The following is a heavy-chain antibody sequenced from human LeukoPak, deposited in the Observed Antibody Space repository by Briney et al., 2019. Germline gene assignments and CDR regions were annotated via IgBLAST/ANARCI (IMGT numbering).Heavy chain of an antibody. CDR1: GFTFGDYA. J-gene: IGHJ4*02. Sequence: GGSLRLFCTASGFTFGDYAMSWVRQAPGKGLGWVGFIRSKAYGGTTEYAASVKGRFTISRDDSKSIAYLQMNSLKTEDTAVYYCTSVVVVAATRADYWGQGTLVTVSS. D-gene: IGHD2-15*01. CDR3: TSVVVVAATRADY. V-gene: IGHV3-49*04. CDR2: IRSKAYGGTT.